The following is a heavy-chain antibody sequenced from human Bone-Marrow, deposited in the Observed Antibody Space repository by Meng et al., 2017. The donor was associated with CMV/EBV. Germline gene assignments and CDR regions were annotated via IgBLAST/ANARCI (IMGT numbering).Heavy chain of an antibody. J-gene: IGHJ6*02. CDR1: GGSFSGYY. CDR2: INHSGST. D-gene: IGHD1-20*01. CDR3: ARLGYNWNYYYYYGMDV. V-gene: IGHV4-34*01. Sequence: SETLSLTCAVYGGSFSGYYWSWIRQPPGKGLEWIGEINHSGSTNYNPSLKSRVTISVDTSKNQFSLKLSSVTAADTAVYYCARLGYNWNYYYYYGMDVWGQGTTVTVSS.